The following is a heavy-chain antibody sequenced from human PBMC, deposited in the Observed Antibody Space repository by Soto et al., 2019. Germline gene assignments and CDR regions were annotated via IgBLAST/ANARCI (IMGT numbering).Heavy chain of an antibody. Sequence: PSETLSLTCAVSGCSISSGGYSWGWIRQPPGKGLEWIGYIYHSGSTYYNPSLKSRVTISVDRSKNQFSLKLSSVTAADTAVYYCARVPTPWGQGTMVTVSS. CDR1: GCSISSGGYS. CDR3: ARVPTP. CDR2: IYHSGST. J-gene: IGHJ3*01. V-gene: IGHV4-30-2*01.